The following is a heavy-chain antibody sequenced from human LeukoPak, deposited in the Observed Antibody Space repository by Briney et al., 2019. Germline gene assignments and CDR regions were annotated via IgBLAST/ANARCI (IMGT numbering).Heavy chain of an antibody. Sequence: SETLSLTCAVYGGSFSGYYWSWIRQPPGKGLEWIGEINHSGSTNYNPSLKSRVTISVDTSKNQFSLKLSSVTAADTAVYYCARVSGDQNWFDPWGQGTLVTVSS. CDR3: ARVSGDQNWFDP. CDR2: INHSGST. D-gene: IGHD4-17*01. CDR1: GGSFSGYY. J-gene: IGHJ5*02. V-gene: IGHV4-34*01.